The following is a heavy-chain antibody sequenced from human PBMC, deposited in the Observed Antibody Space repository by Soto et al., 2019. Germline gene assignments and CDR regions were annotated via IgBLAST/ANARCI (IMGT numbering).Heavy chain of an antibody. Sequence: SETLSLTCTVSGGSISSGGYYWSWIRQHPGKGLEWIGYIYYSGSTYYNPSLKSRVTISVDTSKNQFSLKLSSVTAADTAVYYCARDLNGDYEVGFDYWGQGTLVTVSS. V-gene: IGHV4-31*03. CDR2: IYYSGST. D-gene: IGHD4-17*01. CDR1: GGSISSGGYY. CDR3: ARDLNGDYEVGFDY. J-gene: IGHJ4*02.